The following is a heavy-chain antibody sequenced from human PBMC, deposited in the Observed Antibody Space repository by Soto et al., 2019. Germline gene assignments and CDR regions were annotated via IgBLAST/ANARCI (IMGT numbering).Heavy chain of an antibody. J-gene: IGHJ4*02. D-gene: IGHD6-19*01. CDR3: TTDSGYSSGWYYFDY. Sequence: PGGSLRLSCAASGFTFSNYAMHWVRQAPGKGLEWVGRIKSKTDGGTTDYAAPVKGRFTISRDDSKNTLYLQMNSLKTEDTAVYYCTTDSGYSSGWYYFDYWGQGTRVTVSS. V-gene: IGHV3-15*01. CDR1: GFTFSNYA. CDR2: IKSKTDGGTT.